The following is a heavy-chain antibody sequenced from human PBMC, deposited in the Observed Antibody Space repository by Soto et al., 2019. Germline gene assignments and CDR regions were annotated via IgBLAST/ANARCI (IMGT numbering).Heavy chain of an antibody. V-gene: IGHV4-59*06. D-gene: IGHD2-15*01. Sequence: SETLSVTWTVSGGSISSYYWSWIRQPPGKGLEWIGYIYYSGSTYYNPSLKSRVTISVDTSKNQFSLKLSSVTAADTAVYYCARAPGYCSGGSCYFAGNDYWGQGTLVTVSS. CDR3: ARAPGYCSGGSCYFAGNDY. CDR1: GGSISSYY. J-gene: IGHJ4*02. CDR2: IYYSGST.